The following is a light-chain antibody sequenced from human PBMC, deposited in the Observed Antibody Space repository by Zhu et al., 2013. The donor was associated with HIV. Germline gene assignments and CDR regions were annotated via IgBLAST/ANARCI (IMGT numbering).Light chain of an antibody. CDR2: LKSDGSH. CDR3: QTWGTGTWV. Sequence: QLVLTQSPSASASLGASVKLTCTLSSGHSRYTIAWHQQQADKGPRYLMKLKSDGSHIKGDGIPDRFSGSSSGAERYLTISSLQSEDEADYYCQTWGTGTWVFGGGTRLTVL. V-gene: IGLV4-69*01. CDR1: SGHSRYT. J-gene: IGLJ3*02.